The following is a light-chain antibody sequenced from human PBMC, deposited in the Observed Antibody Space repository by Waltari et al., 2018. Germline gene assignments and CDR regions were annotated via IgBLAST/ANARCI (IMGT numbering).Light chain of an antibody. CDR2: DVS. V-gene: IGKV1-33*01. CDR3: QQYYSSPIT. J-gene: IGKJ5*01. Sequence: DVQMTQSPSSLSASVGDRVTITCQASQDIKTYLNWYQQKSGKAPKVVIYDVSHLATGVPSRFSGTGYGTQFTLTISSLQAEDVAVYYCQQYYSSPITFGQGTRLEIK. CDR1: QDIKTY.